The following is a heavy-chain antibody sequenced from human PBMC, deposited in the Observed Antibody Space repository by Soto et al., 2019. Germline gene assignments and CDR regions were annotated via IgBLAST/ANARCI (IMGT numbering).Heavy chain of an antibody. V-gene: IGHV3-11*01. CDR2: ISSSGGLI. Sequence: QVQLVESGGGLVKPGGSLRLSCAASGFTFSDYYMTWIRQAPGKGLEWVSYISSSGGLIYYADSAKGRFTISRDNARKSLYLQMRSLRGEDGAVYYCARDRYDFWSGSDHYGLDVWGQGTTVTVSS. CDR3: ARDRYDFWSGSDHYGLDV. J-gene: IGHJ6*02. CDR1: GFTFSDYY. D-gene: IGHD3-3*01.